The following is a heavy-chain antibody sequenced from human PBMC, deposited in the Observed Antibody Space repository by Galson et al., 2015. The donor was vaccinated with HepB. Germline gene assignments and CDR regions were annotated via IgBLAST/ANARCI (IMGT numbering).Heavy chain of an antibody. V-gene: IGHV3-33*01. D-gene: IGHD2-15*01. Sequence: SLRLSCAASGFTFSSYGMHWVRQAPGKGLEWVATIWFDGSNKYYTDSVKGRFTISRDNSKNTLFLQMNSLRAEDTAVYYCAREGSLNWFDPWGQGTLVTVSS. CDR1: GFTFSSYG. CDR2: IWFDGSNK. J-gene: IGHJ5*02. CDR3: AREGSLNWFDP.